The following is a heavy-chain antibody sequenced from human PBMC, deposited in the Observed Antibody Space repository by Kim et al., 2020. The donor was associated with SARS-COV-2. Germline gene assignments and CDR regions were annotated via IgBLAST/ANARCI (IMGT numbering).Heavy chain of an antibody. CDR1: GFIFSGSS. CDR3: TASIGGVTTTDWYFAL. J-gene: IGHJ2*01. CDR2: IRSRANRYAT. D-gene: IGHD2-21*02. Sequence: GGSLRLSCAAAGFIFSGSSMHWVRQASGKGLEWVGRIRSRANRYATAYAASGKGRFTIARDDPKNTAYLQMKSLKTEDTAVYYCTASIGGVTTTDWYFALRRRGTLVTVSS. V-gene: IGHV3-73*01.